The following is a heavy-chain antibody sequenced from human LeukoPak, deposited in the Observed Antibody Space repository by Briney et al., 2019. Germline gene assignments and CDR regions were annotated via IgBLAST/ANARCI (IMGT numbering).Heavy chain of an antibody. J-gene: IGHJ4*02. CDR2: ISDSGGRT. Sequence: GGSLRLSCAASGITLSNYGMSWVRQAPGKGLEWVAGISDSGGRTNYADSVKGRFTISRDNSKNTLYLQMNSLRAEDTAVYFCAKRGVVIRVILVGFHKEAYYFDSWGQGALVTVSS. D-gene: IGHD3-22*01. V-gene: IGHV3-23*01. CDR3: AKRGVVIRVILVGFHKEAYYFDS. CDR1: GITLSNYG.